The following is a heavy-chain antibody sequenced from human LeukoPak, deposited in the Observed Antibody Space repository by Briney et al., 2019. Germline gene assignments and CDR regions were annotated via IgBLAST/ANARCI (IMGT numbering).Heavy chain of an antibody. CDR1: GGSFNGYY. V-gene: IGHV4-34*01. CDR2: ITHSGNT. J-gene: IGHJ5*02. CDR3: GRGPGWTIAAGPLDH. Sequence: SETLSLTCAVFGGSFNGYYWNWIRQSPGKGLEWIGEITHSGNTYYNPSLKSRVTVSVDTSKNQFSLKLNSVTAADTAVYYCGRGPGWTIAAGPLDHWGQGTLVTVSS. D-gene: IGHD6-6*01.